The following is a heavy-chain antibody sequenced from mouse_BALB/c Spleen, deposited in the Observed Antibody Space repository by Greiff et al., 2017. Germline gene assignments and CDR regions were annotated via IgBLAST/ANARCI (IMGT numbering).Heavy chain of an antibody. V-gene: IGHV14-3*02. CDR3: ARPLYWYFDV. Sequence: EVQLVESGAELVKPGASVKLSCTASGFNIKDTYMHWVKQRPEQGLEWIGRIDPANGNTKYDPKFQGKATITADTSSNTAYLQLSSLTSEDTAVYYCARPLYWYFDVWGAGTTVTVSS. J-gene: IGHJ1*01. CDR1: GFNIKDTY. CDR2: IDPANGNT.